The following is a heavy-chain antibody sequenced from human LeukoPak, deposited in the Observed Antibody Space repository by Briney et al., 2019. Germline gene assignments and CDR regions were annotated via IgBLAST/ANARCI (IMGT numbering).Heavy chain of an antibody. CDR2: IYYSGST. CDR1: GGSISSSSYY. Sequence: SETLSLTCTVSGGSISSSSYYWGWIRQPPGKGLEWIGSIYYSGSTYYNPSLKSRVTISVDTSKNQFSLKLSSVTAADTAVYYCARARDDFWSGLDYWGQGTLVTVSS. D-gene: IGHD3-3*01. V-gene: IGHV4-39*07. J-gene: IGHJ4*02. CDR3: ARARDDFWSGLDY.